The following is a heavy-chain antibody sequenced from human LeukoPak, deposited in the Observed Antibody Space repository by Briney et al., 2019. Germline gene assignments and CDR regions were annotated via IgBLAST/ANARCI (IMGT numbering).Heavy chain of an antibody. V-gene: IGHV3-66*01. CDR1: EFSVGSNY. Sequence: GGSLRLSCAASEFSVGSNYMSWVRQAPGKGLEWVSVIYSGGSTYYADSVKGRFTISRDNSKNTLYLQMNSLRAEDTAVYHCARDRRDEYYYYYMDVWGKGTTVTISS. D-gene: IGHD3-10*01. J-gene: IGHJ6*03. CDR2: IYSGGST. CDR3: ARDRRDEYYYYYMDV.